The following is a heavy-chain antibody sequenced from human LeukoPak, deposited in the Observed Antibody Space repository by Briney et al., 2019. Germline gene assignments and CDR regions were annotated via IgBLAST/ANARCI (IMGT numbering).Heavy chain of an antibody. D-gene: IGHD3-22*01. J-gene: IGHJ3*02. V-gene: IGHV3-23*01. Sequence: GGSLRLSCAASGFTFSSYAMTWVRQAPGNGLEWVSVISGSGGSAYYADSVKGRFTISRDNSKNTPYLQMNSLRAEDAAVYYCARGLYYYDTNGYYNAFDIWGRGTMVTVSS. CDR3: ARGLYYYDTNGYYNAFDI. CDR2: ISGSGGSA. CDR1: GFTFSSYA.